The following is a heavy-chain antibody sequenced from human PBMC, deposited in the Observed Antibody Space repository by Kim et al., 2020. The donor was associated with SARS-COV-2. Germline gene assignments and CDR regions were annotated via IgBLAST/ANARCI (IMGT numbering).Heavy chain of an antibody. CDR2: IYSGGST. J-gene: IGHJ3*02. CDR1: GFTVSSNY. CDR3: ARAHNYYYDSSGYQDAFDI. D-gene: IGHD3-22*01. Sequence: GGSLRPSCAASGFTVSSNYMSWVRQAPGKGLEWVSVIYSGGSTYYADSVKGRFTISRDNSKNTLYLQMNSLRAEDTAVYYCARAHNYYYDSSGYQDAFDIWGQGTMVTVSS. V-gene: IGHV3-53*01.